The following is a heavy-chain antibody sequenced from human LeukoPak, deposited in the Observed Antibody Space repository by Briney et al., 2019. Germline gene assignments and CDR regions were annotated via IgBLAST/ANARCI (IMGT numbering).Heavy chain of an antibody. CDR2: ISGSGGST. V-gene: IGHV3-23*01. Sequence: GGSLRLSCAVSGFTFSSSAMSWVRQAPGKGLEWVSGISGSGGSTYYADSVKGRFTISRDNSKNTLYLQMNSLRAKDTAVYYCAKGPYSSSWDYFDYRGQGTLVTVSS. CDR1: GFTFSSSA. D-gene: IGHD6-13*01. J-gene: IGHJ4*02. CDR3: AKGPYSSSWDYFDY.